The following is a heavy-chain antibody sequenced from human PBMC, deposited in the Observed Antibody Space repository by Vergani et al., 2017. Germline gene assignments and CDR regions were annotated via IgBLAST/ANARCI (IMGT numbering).Heavy chain of an antibody. CDR1: GFTFSSYS. CDR3: ARDSFSIDIVVVPAAAPDAFDI. J-gene: IGHJ3*02. V-gene: IGHV3-48*01. CDR2: ISSSSSTI. D-gene: IGHD2-2*01. Sequence: EVQLVESGGGLVQPGGSLRLSCAASGFTFSSYSMNWVRQAPGKGLEWVSYISSSSSTIYYADSVKGRFTISRDNAKNSLYLQMNSLRAEDTAVYYCARDSFSIDIVVVPAAAPDAFDIWGQGTMVTVSS.